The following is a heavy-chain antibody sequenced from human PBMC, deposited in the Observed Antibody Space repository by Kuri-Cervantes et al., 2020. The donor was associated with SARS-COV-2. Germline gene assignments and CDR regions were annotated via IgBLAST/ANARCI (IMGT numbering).Heavy chain of an antibody. CDR2: ISYDGSNE. CDR1: GFTFGDYA. J-gene: IGHJ4*02. CDR3: ARVDPTMTPDY. V-gene: IGHV3-30-3*01. Sequence: GGSLRLSCTASGFTFGDYAMSWVRQAPGKGLEWVAVISYDGSNEYYADSVKGRFTISRDNSKNTLYLQMNSLRAEDTAVYYCARVDPTMTPDYWGQGTLVTVSS. D-gene: IGHD3-22*01.